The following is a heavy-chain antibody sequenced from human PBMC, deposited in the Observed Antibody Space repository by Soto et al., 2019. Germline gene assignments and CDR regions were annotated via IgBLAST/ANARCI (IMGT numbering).Heavy chain of an antibody. CDR3: AKRVVWARDAFDI. Sequence: GGSLRLSCAASGFTFSSYAMSWVRQAPGKGLEWVSAISGSGGSTYYADSVKGRFTISRDNSKNTLYLQMNSLRAEDTGVYYCAKRVVWARDAFDIWGQGTMVTVSS. D-gene: IGHD1-26*01. CDR1: GFTFSSYA. V-gene: IGHV3-23*01. CDR2: ISGSGGST. J-gene: IGHJ3*02.